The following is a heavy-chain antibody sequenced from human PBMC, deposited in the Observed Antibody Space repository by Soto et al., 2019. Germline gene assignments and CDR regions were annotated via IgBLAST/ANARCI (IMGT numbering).Heavy chain of an antibody. D-gene: IGHD3-3*01. CDR3: ARDILEDYDFWSGHREPSRADY. J-gene: IGHJ4*02. V-gene: IGHV3-7*01. CDR2: IKQDGSEK. Sequence: GGSLRLSCAASGFTFSSYWMSWVRQAPGKGLEWVANIKQDGSEKYYVDSVKGRFTISRDNAKNSLYLQMNSLRAEDTAVYYCARDILEDYDFWSGHREPSRADYWGQGTLVTVSS. CDR1: GFTFSSYW.